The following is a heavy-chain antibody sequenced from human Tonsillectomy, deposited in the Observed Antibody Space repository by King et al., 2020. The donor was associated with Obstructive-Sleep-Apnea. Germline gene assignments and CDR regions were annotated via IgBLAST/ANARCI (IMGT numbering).Heavy chain of an antibody. CDR3: ARDQRYGWFDP. J-gene: IGHJ5*02. CDR2: IYYSGST. CDR1: GGSISSYY. D-gene: IGHD5-24*01. Sequence: QLQESGPGLVKPSETLSLTCTVSGGSISSYYWSWIRQPPGKGLEWIGYIYYSGSTNYNPSLKSRVTISVDTSKNQFSLKLSSVTAADTAVYYCARDQRYGWFDPWGQGTLVTVSS. V-gene: IGHV4-59*01.